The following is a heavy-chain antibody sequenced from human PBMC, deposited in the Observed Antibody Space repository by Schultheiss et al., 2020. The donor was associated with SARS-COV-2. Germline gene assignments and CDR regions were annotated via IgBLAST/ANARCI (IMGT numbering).Heavy chain of an antibody. CDR2: IYYSGST. D-gene: IGHD2-2*01. J-gene: IGHJ5*02. Sequence: TLSLTCTVSGGSISSYYWSWIRQPPGKGLEWIGYIYYSGSTNYNPSLKSRITISVDTSKNQFSLKLSSVTAADTAVYYCARVTKSTSCHIDPWGQGTLVTVSS. CDR1: GGSISSYY. CDR3: ARVTKSTSCHIDP. V-gene: IGHV4-59*08.